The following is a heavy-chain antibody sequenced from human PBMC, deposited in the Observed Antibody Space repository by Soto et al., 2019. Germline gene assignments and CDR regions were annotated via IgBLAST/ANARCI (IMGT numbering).Heavy chain of an antibody. CDR1: GFTFSSYG. D-gene: IGHD2-15*01. CDR2: ISYDGSNK. V-gene: IGHV3-30*18. J-gene: IGHJ6*03. Sequence: QVQLVESGGGVVQPGRSLRLSCAASGFTFSSYGMHWVRQAPGKGLEWVAVISYDGSNKYYADSVKGRFTISRDNSKNTLYLQMNSLRAEDTAVYYCAKAGYVCSGGSCYSGGYYYYTDVWGKGTTVTVSS. CDR3: AKAGYVCSGGSCYSGGYYYYTDV.